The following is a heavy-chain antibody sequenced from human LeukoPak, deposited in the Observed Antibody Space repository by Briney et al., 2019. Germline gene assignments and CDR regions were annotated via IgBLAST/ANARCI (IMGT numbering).Heavy chain of an antibody. J-gene: IGHJ4*02. CDR2: INPNSGAT. CDR1: GYTFTGYY. D-gene: IGHD1-1*01. Sequence: GASVKVSCKASGYTFTGYYMHWVRQAAGQGLEWMGWINPNSGATLYAQKFQGRVTVTRDTYINTAYMELSSLRSDDTAVYYCTRAKRVIFDYWGQGTLVTVSS. CDR3: TRAKRVIFDY. V-gene: IGHV1-2*02.